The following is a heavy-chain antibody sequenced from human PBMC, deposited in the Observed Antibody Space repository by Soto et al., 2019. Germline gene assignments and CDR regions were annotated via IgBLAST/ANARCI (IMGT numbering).Heavy chain of an antibody. CDR3: ARVAGPNNWFDP. CDR1: GYTFADYY. V-gene: IGHV1-2*02. J-gene: IGHJ5*02. Sequence: QVQLVQSGAAVKQPGASVKVSCKASGYTFADYYIHWVRQAPGQGLEWMGWINPKSGGTIYAEKFQDRVTMTRDTSIKTAYMELSSVTSDDTAVYYCARVAGPNNWFDPWGQGTLVTVSS. CDR2: INPKSGGT.